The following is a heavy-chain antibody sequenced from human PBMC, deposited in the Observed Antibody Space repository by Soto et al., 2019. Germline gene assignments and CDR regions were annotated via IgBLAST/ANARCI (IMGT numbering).Heavy chain of an antibody. CDR1: GGSISSGGYY. Sequence: SETLSLTYTVSGGSISSGGYYWNWIRQHPGKGLEWIGYIYYIGSIYYNPSLKSRVTISLDTSKNQFSLKLSSVTAADTAVYYCARSVFPWGQGTLVTVSS. CDR3: ARSVFP. CDR2: IYYIGSI. V-gene: IGHV4-31*03. J-gene: IGHJ5*02.